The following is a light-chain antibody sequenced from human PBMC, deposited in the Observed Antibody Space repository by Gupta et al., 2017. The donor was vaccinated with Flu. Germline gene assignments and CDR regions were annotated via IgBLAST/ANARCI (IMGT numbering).Light chain of an antibody. V-gene: IGLV3-25*03. CDR3: HSSEIGNSYVV. J-gene: IGLJ2*01. CDR1: ALPKQY. Sequence: SYELTQPPSLSVSPGQTARITCSGDALPKQYAYWYQQRPGQAPVLVIYKDTERPSGIPERFSGSSSGTTVTLTISGVQAEDEAEYYCHSSEIGNSYVVFGGGTKVTVL. CDR2: KDT.